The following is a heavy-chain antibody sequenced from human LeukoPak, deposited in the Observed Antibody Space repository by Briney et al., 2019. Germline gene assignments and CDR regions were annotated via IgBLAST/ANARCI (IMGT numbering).Heavy chain of an antibody. J-gene: IGHJ6*03. D-gene: IGHD6-19*01. CDR2: INPNSGGT. CDR1: GYTFTGYY. CDR3: ARGMYSSGWFTYYYYYYMDV. Sequence: ASVKVSCKASGYTFTGYYMHWVRQAPGQGLEWMGWINPNSGGTNYAQKFQGRVTMTRDTSISTAYMELSRLRSDDTAVYYCARGMYSSGWFTYYYYYYMDVWGKGTTVTVSS. V-gene: IGHV1-2*02.